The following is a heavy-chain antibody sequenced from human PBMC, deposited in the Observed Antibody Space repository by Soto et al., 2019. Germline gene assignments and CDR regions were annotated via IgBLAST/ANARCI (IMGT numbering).Heavy chain of an antibody. J-gene: IGHJ6*02. CDR3: ARDIRAYSSSWYYYYGMDV. D-gene: IGHD6-13*01. V-gene: IGHV6-1*01. Sequence: SQTLSLTCAISGDSVSSNSAAWNWIRQSPSRGLEWLGRTYYRSKWYNDYAVSVKSRITINPDTSKNQFSLQLNSVTPEDTAVYYCARDIRAYSSSWYYYYGMDVWGQGTLVTVSS. CDR2: TYYRSKWYN. CDR1: GDSVSSNSAA.